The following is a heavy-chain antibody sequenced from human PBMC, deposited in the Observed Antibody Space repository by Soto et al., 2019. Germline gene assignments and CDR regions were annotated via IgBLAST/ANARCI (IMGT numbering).Heavy chain of an antibody. CDR3: AKDAMTTVTTGGSDY. D-gene: IGHD4-17*01. CDR1: GFTFDDYA. Sequence: EVQLVESGGGLVQPGRSLRLSCAASGFTFDDYAMHWVRQAPGKGLEWVSSISWNSGNIGYADSVEGRFTISRDNAKNSLYLQMNSLRTEDTAFYYCAKDAMTTVTTGGSDYWGQGTLVTVSS. V-gene: IGHV3-9*01. CDR2: ISWNSGNI. J-gene: IGHJ4*02.